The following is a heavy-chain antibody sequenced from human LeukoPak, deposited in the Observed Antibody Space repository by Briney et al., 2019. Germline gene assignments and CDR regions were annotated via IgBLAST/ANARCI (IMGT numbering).Heavy chain of an antibody. D-gene: IGHD3-16*01. CDR1: GGSISRYY. CDR3: ARHLGLMTNLQY. V-gene: IGHV4-59*08. J-gene: IGHJ1*01. Sequence: SETLSLTCTVSGGSISRYYWSWIRLHPGKGLEYIGCIDHNGRTNYSPSLQSRVTMSVDTSKNQFSLNLTSVTAADTAVYYCARHLGLMTNLQYWGPGTLITVSS. CDR2: IDHNGRT.